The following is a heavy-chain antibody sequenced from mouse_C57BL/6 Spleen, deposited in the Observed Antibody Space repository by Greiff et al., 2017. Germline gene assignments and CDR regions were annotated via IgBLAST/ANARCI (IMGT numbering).Heavy chain of an antibody. J-gene: IGHJ1*03. CDR3: AITGTFEV. Sequence: QVQLQQPGAELVMPGASVKLSCKASGYTFTSYWMHWVKQRPGQGLEWIGEIDPSDSYTNYNQKFKGKSTLTVDKSSSTAYMQLSSLTSEDSAVYYCAITGTFEVWGTGTTVTVSS. CDR2: IDPSDSYT. V-gene: IGHV1-69*01. D-gene: IGHD4-1*01. CDR1: GYTFTSYW.